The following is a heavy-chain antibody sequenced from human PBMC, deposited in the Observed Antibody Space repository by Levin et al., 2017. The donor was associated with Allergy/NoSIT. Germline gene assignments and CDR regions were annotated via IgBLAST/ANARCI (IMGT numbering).Heavy chain of an antibody. CDR2: IYHSGST. CDR3: ARSPMGYSPPLH. D-gene: IGHD5-18*01. V-gene: IGHV4-4*02. CDR1: GNSISSSNW. Sequence: SQTLSLTCAVSGNSISSSNWWNWVRQPPGKGLEWIGEIYHSGSTNYNPSLKSRVTISVDKSKNQFSLKLSSVTAADTAVYYCARSPMGYSPPLHWGQGTLVTVSS. J-gene: IGHJ4*02.